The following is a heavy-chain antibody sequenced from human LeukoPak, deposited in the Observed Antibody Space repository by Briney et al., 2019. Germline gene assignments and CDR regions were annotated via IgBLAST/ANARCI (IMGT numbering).Heavy chain of an antibody. CDR1: GYSFATYW. D-gene: IGHD4-23*01. V-gene: IGHV5-51*01. J-gene: IGHJ4*02. CDR3: ARPRDDYGGKPYYFDY. CDR2: IYPDDSDT. Sequence: GESLKISCKGSGYSFATYWIGWVRQMPGKGLEWMGIIYPDDSDTRYSPSFQGQVTISADKSISTAYLQWSSLKASDTAMYYCARPRDDYGGKPYYFDYWGQGTLVTVSS.